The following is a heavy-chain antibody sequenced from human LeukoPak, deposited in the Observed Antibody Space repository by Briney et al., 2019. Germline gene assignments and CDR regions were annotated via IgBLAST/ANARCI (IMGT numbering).Heavy chain of an antibody. D-gene: IGHD3-3*01. CDR2: IYTSGRT. CDR1: GGSISSGSYY. V-gene: IGHV4-61*02. J-gene: IGHJ6*03. CDR3: ARVPLYDFWSGYLPPYYYMDV. Sequence: SETLSLTCTVSGGSISSGSYYWSWIRQPAGKGLEWIGRIYTSGRTNYNPSLKSRVTISVDTSKNQFSLKLSSVTAADTAVYYCARVPLYDFWSGYLPPYYYMDVWGKGTTVTVSS.